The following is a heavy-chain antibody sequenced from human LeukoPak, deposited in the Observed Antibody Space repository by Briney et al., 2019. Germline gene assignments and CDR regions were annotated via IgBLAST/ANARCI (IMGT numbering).Heavy chain of an antibody. CDR2: ISSSSSYI. CDR3: AREKQLWLRDSFDY. D-gene: IGHD5-18*01. J-gene: IGHJ4*02. V-gene: IGHV3-21*01. Sequence: GGSLRLSCAASGFTFSSYSMNWVRQAPGKGLEWVSSISSSSSYIYYADSVKGRFTISRDNAKNSLYLQMNSLRAEDTAVYYCAREKQLWLRDSFDYWGQGTLVTVSS. CDR1: GFTFSSYS.